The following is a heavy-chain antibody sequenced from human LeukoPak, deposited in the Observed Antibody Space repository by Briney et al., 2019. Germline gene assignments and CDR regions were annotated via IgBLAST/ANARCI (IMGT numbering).Heavy chain of an antibody. CDR3: AKEGGIAVAGLFSY. CDR1: GGSISSYY. Sequence: SETLSLTCTVSGGSISSYYWNWIRQPAGKGLEWIGRIYTSGSTKYNPSLKSRVTISVDTSKNQFSLKLNSVTAADTAVYYCAKEGGIAVAGLFSYWGQGTLVTVSS. V-gene: IGHV4-4*07. D-gene: IGHD6-19*01. CDR2: IYTSGST. J-gene: IGHJ4*02.